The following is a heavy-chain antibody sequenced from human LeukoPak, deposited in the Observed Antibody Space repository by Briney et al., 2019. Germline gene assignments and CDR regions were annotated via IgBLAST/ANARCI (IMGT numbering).Heavy chain of an antibody. J-gene: IGHJ3*02. Sequence: GGSLRLSCAASEFLFSSYAMNWVRQAPGKGLEWVSGIGASGSSTYYADSVKGRFTISRDNSKTTLHLQMNSLRAEDTAVYYCAGGLSSVNDAFDIWGQGTMVTVSS. V-gene: IGHV3-23*01. CDR2: IGASGSST. D-gene: IGHD3-10*01. CDR1: EFLFSSYA. CDR3: AGGLSSVNDAFDI.